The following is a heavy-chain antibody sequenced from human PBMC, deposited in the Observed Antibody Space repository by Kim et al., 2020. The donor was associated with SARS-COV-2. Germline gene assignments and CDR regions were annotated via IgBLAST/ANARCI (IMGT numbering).Heavy chain of an antibody. J-gene: IGHJ4*02. CDR3: ARDRYYYDSSGYLLGVVDY. Sequence: GRFTISRDNAKNSLYLQMNSLRDEDTAVYYCARDRYYYDSSGYLLGVVDYWGQGTLVTVSS. D-gene: IGHD3-22*01. V-gene: IGHV3-48*02.